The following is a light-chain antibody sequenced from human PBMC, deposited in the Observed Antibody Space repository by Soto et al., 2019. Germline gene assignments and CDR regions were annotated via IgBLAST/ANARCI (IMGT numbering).Light chain of an antibody. CDR2: AAS. Sequence: DIQMTQSPSSLSASIGDRVTITCRASQSISSYLNWYQQKPGKAPKLLIYAASRLQSGVPSRFSSSGSGTDFTLTISSLQPEDFATYYCQQSYSTPFTFGGGTKVEIK. CDR3: QQSYSTPFT. V-gene: IGKV1-39*01. J-gene: IGKJ4*01. CDR1: QSISSY.